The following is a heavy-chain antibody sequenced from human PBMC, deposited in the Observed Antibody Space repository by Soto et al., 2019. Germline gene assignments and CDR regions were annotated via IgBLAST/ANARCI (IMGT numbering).Heavy chain of an antibody. J-gene: IGHJ3*02. D-gene: IGHD6-13*01. CDR3: ARPTGIAAAGPDAFDI. V-gene: IGHV5-51*01. CDR1: GYSFTSYW. Sequence: GESLKISCKGSGYSFTSYWIGWVRQMPGKGLEWMGIIYPGDSDTRYSPSFQGQVTISADKSISTAYLQWSSLKASDTAMYYCARPTGIAAAGPDAFDIWGQGTMVTVSS. CDR2: IYPGDSDT.